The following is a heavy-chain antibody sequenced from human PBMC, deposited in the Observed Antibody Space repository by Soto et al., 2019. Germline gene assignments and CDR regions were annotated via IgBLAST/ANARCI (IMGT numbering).Heavy chain of an antibody. CDR3: AKEVPGHSGSYPHHY. J-gene: IGHJ4*02. CDR1: GFTFSSYA. CDR2: ISGSGGST. D-gene: IGHD1-26*01. Sequence: EVQLLESGGGLVQPGGSLRLSCAASGFTFSSYAMSWVRQAPGKGMEWVSAISGSGGSTYYADSVKGRFTVSRDNSKNTLYLQMNSLIAEDTAVYYGAKEVPGHSGSYPHHYWGQGTLVTVSS. V-gene: IGHV3-23*01.